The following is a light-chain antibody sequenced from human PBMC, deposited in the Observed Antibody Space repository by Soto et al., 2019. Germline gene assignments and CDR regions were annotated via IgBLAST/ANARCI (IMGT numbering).Light chain of an antibody. Sequence: EIVMTQSPATLSVSPGERATLSCRASQSVNDNLAWYQQKPGQAPRLLMYGTSTRSTGFPARFSGSGSETEFTLTIGSLQSEDFAVYYCQQYNEWPLTFGGGAKVDIK. CDR3: QQYNEWPLT. CDR1: QSVNDN. J-gene: IGKJ4*01. V-gene: IGKV3-15*01. CDR2: GTS.